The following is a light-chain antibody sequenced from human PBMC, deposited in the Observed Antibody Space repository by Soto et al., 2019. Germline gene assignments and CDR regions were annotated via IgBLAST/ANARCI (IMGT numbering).Light chain of an antibody. CDR2: IAS. V-gene: IGKV3-20*01. Sequence: EIVLTQSPGTLSLSPGERATLSCRDSRSFSSNYLAWYQQKSGQTPRLLIYIASSRAPGIPDRFSGSGSGTHFTLTISIVEPEEFAVYYCQQYGSSPWTFGQGTKVEIK. J-gene: IGKJ1*01. CDR1: RSFSSNY. CDR3: QQYGSSPWT.